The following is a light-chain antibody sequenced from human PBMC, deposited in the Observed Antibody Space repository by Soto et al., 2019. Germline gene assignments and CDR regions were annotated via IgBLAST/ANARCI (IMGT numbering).Light chain of an antibody. CDR3: ATWDNSLSEVV. J-gene: IGLJ2*01. CDR1: SSNIGNNY. V-gene: IGLV1-51*01. CDR2: DNN. Sequence: QSVLTQPPSVSAAPGQTVTISCSGSSSNIGNNYVTWYQQLPGTAPKFLIYDNNKRPSGIPDRFSGSKSGTSGTLGITGLQTGDEADYYCATWDNSLSEVVFGGGTQLTVL.